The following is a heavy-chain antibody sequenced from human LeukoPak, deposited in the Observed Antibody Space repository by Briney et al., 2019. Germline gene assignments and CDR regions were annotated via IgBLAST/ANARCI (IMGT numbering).Heavy chain of an antibody. CDR1: GYTFTSYG. V-gene: IGHV1-18*01. D-gene: IGHD3-22*01. CDR3: ARDRDSFIPGPNYYDSSGYYQEPFDY. J-gene: IGHJ4*02. Sequence: ASVKVSCKASGYTFTSYGISWVRQAPGQGLEWMGWISAYNGNTNYAQKLQGRVTMTTDTSTSTAYMELRSLRSDDTAVYYCARDRDSFIPGPNYYDSSGYYQEPFDYWGQGTLVTVSS. CDR2: ISAYNGNT.